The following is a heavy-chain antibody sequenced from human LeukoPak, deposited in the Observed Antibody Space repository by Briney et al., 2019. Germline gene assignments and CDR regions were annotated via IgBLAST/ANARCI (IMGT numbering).Heavy chain of an antibody. V-gene: IGHV1-69*05. CDR2: IIPIFGTA. J-gene: IGHJ4*02. D-gene: IGHD6-19*01. CDR1: GGTFSSYA. Sequence: SVKVSCKASGGTFSSYAISWVRQAPGQGLEWMGGIIPIFGTANYAQKLQGRVTMTRNTSISTAYMELSSLRSEDTAVYYCARGKGIAVAIAGYWGQGTLVTVSS. CDR3: ARGKGIAVAIAGY.